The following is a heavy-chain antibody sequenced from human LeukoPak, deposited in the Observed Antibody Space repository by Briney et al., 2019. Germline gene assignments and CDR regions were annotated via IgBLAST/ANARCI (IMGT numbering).Heavy chain of an antibody. D-gene: IGHD4-23*01. CDR1: GYRFTIYW. CDR2: IYPGDYDT. J-gene: IGHJ3*02. V-gene: IGHV5-51*01. Sequence: GDSLKIPCKCCGYRFTIYWIGWVRQAPGKGLEWMGIIYPGDYDTRSSPSFQGHVTISADKSISTAYLQRSSLKASDTAMYYCASPHGGNPPYSFDIWGQGTMVTVSS. CDR3: ASPHGGNPPYSFDI.